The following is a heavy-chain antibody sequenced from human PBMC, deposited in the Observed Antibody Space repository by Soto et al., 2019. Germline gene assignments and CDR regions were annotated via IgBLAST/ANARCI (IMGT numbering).Heavy chain of an antibody. V-gene: IGHV1-24*01. CDR2: FDPEDGET. Sequence: ASVKVSCKVSGYTLTELSTHWVRQAPGKGLEWMGGFDPEDGETIYAQKFQGRVTMTEDTSTDTAYMELSSLRSEDTAVYYCAKTPIVVVRAAAYFDYWGQGTLVTVSS. J-gene: IGHJ4*02. CDR3: AKTPIVVVRAAAYFDY. D-gene: IGHD2-2*01. CDR1: GYTLTELS.